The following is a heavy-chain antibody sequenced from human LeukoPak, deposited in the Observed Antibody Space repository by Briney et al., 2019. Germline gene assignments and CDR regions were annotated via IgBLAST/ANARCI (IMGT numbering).Heavy chain of an antibody. CDR1: GDSFSSANYY. D-gene: IGHD3-10*01. CDR3: VRGLTGYSYFFDY. Sequence: SQTLSLTCTVSGDSFSSANYYWTWVRQPPGKGLEWIGYVYYDGSTYYHPSLQSRLAISVDTSKNQFSLNLTSVAAADTAVYYCVRGLTGYSYFFDYWGQGALVTVSS. J-gene: IGHJ4*02. V-gene: IGHV4-30-4*08. CDR2: VYYDGST.